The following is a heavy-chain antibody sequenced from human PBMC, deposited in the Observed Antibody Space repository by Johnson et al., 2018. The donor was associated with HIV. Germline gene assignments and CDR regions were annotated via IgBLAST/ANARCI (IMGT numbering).Heavy chain of an antibody. CDR1: GFTFSDYY. J-gene: IGHJ3*01. D-gene: IGHD4-17*01. V-gene: IGHV3-30*03. CDR3: TTCPPGGDYLFSPLRVASGCV. Sequence: QVQLVESGGGLVKPGGSLRLSRAASGFTFSDYYMSWIRQAPRYGLEWVAVISYDERNKYYADSVKGRFTISRDNSKNTLYLQMNSLETEDTAVYYCTTCPPGGDYLFSPLRVASGCVWGQGTMVTVSS. CDR2: ISYDERNK.